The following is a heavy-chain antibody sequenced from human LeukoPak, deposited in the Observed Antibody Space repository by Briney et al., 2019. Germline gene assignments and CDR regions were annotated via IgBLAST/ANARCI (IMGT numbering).Heavy chain of an antibody. J-gene: IGHJ4*02. V-gene: IGHV4-59*08. CDR3: ARRDSSSWHFDY. CDR2: IYYSGST. CDR1: GGSVSYYY. Sequence: PSETLSLTCTVSGGSVSYYYWRWIRQPPGKGLAWIGYIYYSGSTNYSPSLKSRVTISVDTSKSQISLKLSSVTAADTAVYYCARRDSSSWHFDYWGQGTLVTVSS. D-gene: IGHD6-13*01.